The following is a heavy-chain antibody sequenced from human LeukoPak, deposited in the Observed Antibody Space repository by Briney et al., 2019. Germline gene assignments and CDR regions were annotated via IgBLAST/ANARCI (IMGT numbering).Heavy chain of an antibody. CDR3: ARLRNYYDSSGGDAFDI. D-gene: IGHD3-22*01. J-gene: IGHJ3*02. CDR2: IYPGDSDT. CDR1: GYSFTSYW. V-gene: IGHV5-51*01. Sequence: GESLKISCKGSGYSFTSYWIAWVRQMPGKGLEYMGIIYPGDSDTRYSPSFQGQVTISADKSISTAYLQWSSLKASDTAMYYCARLRNYYDSSGGDAFDIWGQGTMVTVSS.